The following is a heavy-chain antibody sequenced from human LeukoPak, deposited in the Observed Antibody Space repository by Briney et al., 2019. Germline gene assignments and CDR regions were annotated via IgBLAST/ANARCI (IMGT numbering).Heavy chain of an antibody. CDR2: IYPADSDT. CDR3: ARQSRDGSKTRGYFFDY. J-gene: IGHJ4*02. V-gene: IGHV5-51*01. CDR1: GYIITNYW. D-gene: IGHD3-10*01. Sequence: GESLKISCQVSGYIITNYWIGWVRQMPGKGLESMGIIYPADSDTTYSPSFQGQVTISADKSINTVYLQWSSLKASDTAMYYCARQSRDGSKTRGYFFDYWGQGTLVTVSS.